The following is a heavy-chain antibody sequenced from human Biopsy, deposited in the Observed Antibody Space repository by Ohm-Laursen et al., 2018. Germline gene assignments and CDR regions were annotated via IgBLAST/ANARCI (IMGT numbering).Heavy chain of an antibody. Sequence: TQTLTLTCSFSGFSLSARGMCVSWIRQAPGEALEWLAIVYWDNDKRYSPSLWSRLNIWKDASKNRVVLTLTDMDPVDTATYYCAHVVITYGGIIALDAFDVWGQGSMVIVSS. CDR2: VYWDNDK. J-gene: IGHJ3*01. CDR3: AHVVITYGGIIALDAFDV. CDR1: GFSLSARGMC. V-gene: IGHV2-5*08. D-gene: IGHD3-16*02.